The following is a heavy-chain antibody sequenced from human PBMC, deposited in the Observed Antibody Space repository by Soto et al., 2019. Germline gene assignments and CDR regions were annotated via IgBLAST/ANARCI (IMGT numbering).Heavy chain of an antibody. CDR2: INPSGGST. CDR3: ARDYYDSSGYLP. CDR1: GYTFTSYY. V-gene: IGHV1-46*01. D-gene: IGHD3-22*01. Sequence: GXSVKVSFKASGYTFTSYYMHWGRQAPGQGLEWMGIINPSGGSTSYAKKFQGRVTMTRDTSTSKVYMELSSLRSEDTAVYYCARDYYDSSGYLPWGQGTLVTVSS. J-gene: IGHJ5*02.